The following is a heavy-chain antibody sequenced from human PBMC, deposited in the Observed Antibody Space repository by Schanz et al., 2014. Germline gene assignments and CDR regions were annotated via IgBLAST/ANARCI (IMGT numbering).Heavy chain of an antibody. CDR1: GFTFSSYT. V-gene: IGHV3-23*01. J-gene: IGHJ6*03. CDR2: ISGSGGST. CDR3: ARPSDSSWYMDV. D-gene: IGHD2-21*02. Sequence: PGGSLRLSCAASGFTFSSYTMNWVRQAPGKGLEWVSAISGSGGSTVYADSVKGRFTISRDNAKNSLYLQMNSLRAEDTAVYYCARPSDSSWYMDVWGKGTTVTVSS.